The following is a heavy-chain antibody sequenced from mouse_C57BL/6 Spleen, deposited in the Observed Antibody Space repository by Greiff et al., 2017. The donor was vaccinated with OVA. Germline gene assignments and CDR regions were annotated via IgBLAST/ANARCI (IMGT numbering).Heavy chain of an antibody. CDR3: ARRADYDGYFDY. D-gene: IGHD2-4*01. CDR2: IDPSDSYT. CDR1: GYTFTSYW. Sequence: QVQLQQPGAELVKPGASVKLSCKASGYTFTSYWMQWVKQRPGQGLEWIGEIDPSDSYTNYNQKFKGKATLTVDTSSSTAYMQLSSLTSEDSAVYDCARRADYDGYFDYWGQGTTLTVSS. V-gene: IGHV1-50*01. J-gene: IGHJ2*01.